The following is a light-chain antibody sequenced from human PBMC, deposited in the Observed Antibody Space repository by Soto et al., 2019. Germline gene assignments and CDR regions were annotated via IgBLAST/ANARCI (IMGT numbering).Light chain of an antibody. J-gene: IGKJ4*01. CDR3: EQYNNWPPLT. Sequence: EIVMTQSPAILSVSPGERVTLSCRASRSVSFNLAWYQQKPGQAPRLLIYAASTRATGVPARFSGTGSGTEFSLTTSSLQSEDVAVYYCEQYNNWPPLTFGGGTRVEIQ. V-gene: IGKV3-15*01. CDR1: RSVSFN. CDR2: AAS.